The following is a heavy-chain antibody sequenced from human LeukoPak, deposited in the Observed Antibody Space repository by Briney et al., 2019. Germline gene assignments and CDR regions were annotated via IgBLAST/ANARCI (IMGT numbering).Heavy chain of an antibody. D-gene: IGHD1-26*01. CDR1: GFTFSSYA. V-gene: IGHV3-48*03. CDR2: ISGGGETM. CDR3: VRCGRGGSNSMPFLDY. Sequence: PGGSLRLSCAASGFTFSSYAMSWVRQAPGKGLEWLSYISGGGETMFYVDSVKGRFTISRDNADNSLSLQMNSLRAEDTAVYYCVRCGRGGSNSMPFLDYWGQGALVTVSS. J-gene: IGHJ4*02.